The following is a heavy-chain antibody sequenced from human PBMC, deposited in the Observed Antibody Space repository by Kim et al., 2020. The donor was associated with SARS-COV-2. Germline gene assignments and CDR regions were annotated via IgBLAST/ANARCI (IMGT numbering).Heavy chain of an antibody. V-gene: IGHV3-43*02. J-gene: IGHJ2*01. CDR3: AKKGYTWYFDL. Sequence: GGSLRLSCVASGFTIDDYAMHWVRQAPGKGLEWVSLISGNGRGTSYAASVKGRFTISRDNSKNSLYLQMNSLTTEDTAFYYCAKKGYTWYFDLWGRGTLVTVSS. CDR2: ISGNGRGT. D-gene: IGHD3-16*02. CDR1: GFTIDDYA.